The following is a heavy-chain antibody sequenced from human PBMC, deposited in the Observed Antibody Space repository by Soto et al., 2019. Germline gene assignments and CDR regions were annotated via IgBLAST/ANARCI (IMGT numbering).Heavy chain of an antibody. D-gene: IGHD2-15*01. CDR1: GGTFSSYA. Sequence: QVQLVQSGAEVKKPGSSVKVSCKASGGTFSSYAISWVRQAPGQGLEWMGGIIPIFGTANYAQKFPGRVTISADESTRTAYMELSSVRSEDTAVYYCAKAGGVVVAANWFDPWGQGTLVTVSS. J-gene: IGHJ5*02. CDR2: IIPIFGTA. V-gene: IGHV1-69*01. CDR3: AKAGGVVVAANWFDP.